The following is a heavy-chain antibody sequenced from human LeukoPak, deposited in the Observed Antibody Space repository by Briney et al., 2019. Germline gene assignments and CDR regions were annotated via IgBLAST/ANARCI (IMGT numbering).Heavy chain of an antibody. V-gene: IGHV1-18*04. D-gene: IGHD1-26*01. CDR3: ARNVDGTRGAPFDY. CDR2: TSAYNGNT. CDR1: GYTFTSNG. J-gene: IGHJ4*02. Sequence: AASVKVSCKASGYTFTSNGISWVRQAPGQGLEWMGWTSAYNGNTNYAQKLQGRVTMTTDTSTGTAYMELRSLRSDDTAVYYCARNVDGTRGAPFDYWGQGTLVTVSS.